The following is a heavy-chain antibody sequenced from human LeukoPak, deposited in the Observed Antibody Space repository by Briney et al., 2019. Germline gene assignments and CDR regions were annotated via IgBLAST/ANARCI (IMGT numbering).Heavy chain of an antibody. D-gene: IGHD1-1*01. CDR2: FDPEDGET. V-gene: IGHV1-24*01. Sequence: ASVKVSCKVSGYTLTELSMHWVRQAPGKGLEGMGGFDPEDGETIYAQKFQGRVTMTEDTSTDAAYMELSSLRSEDTAVYYCATVTSGSSKLGFDYWGQGTLVTVSS. CDR1: GYTLTELS. CDR3: ATVTSGSSKLGFDY. J-gene: IGHJ4*02.